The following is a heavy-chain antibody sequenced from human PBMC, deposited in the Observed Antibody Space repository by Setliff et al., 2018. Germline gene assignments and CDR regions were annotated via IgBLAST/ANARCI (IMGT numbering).Heavy chain of an antibody. V-gene: IGHV5-51*01. CDR3: ARLTPETDFDY. Sequence: GESLKISCQCSGYSSSNYWIGWVRQMPGKGLEWMGIIYPGDSDTRHSPSLQGQVTISADKSISTVYLQWSSLKASDTAIYYCARLTPETDFDYWGPGTLVTVSS. CDR1: GYSSSNYW. D-gene: IGHD2-15*01. J-gene: IGHJ4*02. CDR2: IYPGDSDT.